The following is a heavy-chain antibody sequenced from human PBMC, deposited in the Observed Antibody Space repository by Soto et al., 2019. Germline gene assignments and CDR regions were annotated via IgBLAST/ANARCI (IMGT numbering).Heavy chain of an antibody. CDR3: AKDRVSTSTPKINWFDP. CDR1: GFTFSSYA. J-gene: IGHJ5*02. Sequence: GGSLRLSCAASGFTFSSYAMSWVRQAPGKGLEWVSAISGSGGSTYYADSVKGRFTISRDNSKNTLYLQMNSLRAEDTAVYYCAKDRVSTSTPKINWFDPWGQGTLVTVSS. V-gene: IGHV3-23*01. D-gene: IGHD2-2*01. CDR2: ISGSGGST.